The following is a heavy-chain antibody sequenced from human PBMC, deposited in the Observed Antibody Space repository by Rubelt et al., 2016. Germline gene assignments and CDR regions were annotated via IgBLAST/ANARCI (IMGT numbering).Heavy chain of an antibody. CDR2: ISAYNGNT. CDR1: GYTFTSYG. V-gene: IGHV1-18*01. CDR3: ARASLNYYYGLDV. J-gene: IGHJ6*02. Sequence: QVQLVQSGAEVKKPGASVKVSCKASGYTFTSYGISWVRQAPGQGIEWMGWISAYNGNTNFARRLQGSVTMTTDTSTSTAYMELSMLTSDDTAVFYCARASLNYYYGLDVWGQGTTVTVSS.